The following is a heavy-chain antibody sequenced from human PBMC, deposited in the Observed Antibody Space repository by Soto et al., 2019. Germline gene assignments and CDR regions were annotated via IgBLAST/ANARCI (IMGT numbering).Heavy chain of an antibody. V-gene: IGHV1-18*01. CDR1: GYTFTSYG. J-gene: IGHJ3*02. CDR2: ISSYNGDT. CDR3: ARYKLPRQNRGAYYAHDAFDI. Sequence: QVQLVQSGAEVQKPGASVKVSCKASGYTFTSYGITWVRQAPGQGLEWMGWISSYNGDTKYAQNLRGRVSMTTDTSTSTAYMELRSLRSDDTAVYYCARYKLPRQNRGAYYAHDAFDIWGQGTMVTVSS. D-gene: IGHD3-22*01.